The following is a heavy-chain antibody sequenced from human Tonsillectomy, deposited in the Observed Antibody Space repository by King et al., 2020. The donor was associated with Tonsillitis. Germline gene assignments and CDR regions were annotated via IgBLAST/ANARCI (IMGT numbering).Heavy chain of an antibody. CDR1: GFTFSSYA. D-gene: IGHD3-3*01. J-gene: IGHJ4*02. V-gene: IGHV3-30-3*01. Sequence: VQLVESGGGVVQPGRSLRLSCAASGFTFSSYAMHWVRQAPGKGLEWVAVISYDGSNKYYADSVKGRFTISRDNSKNTGYLQMNSLRAEDTAVYYCAREIRITIFGVVKKGYYFDYWGQGTLVTVSS. CDR2: ISYDGSNK. CDR3: AREIRITIFGVVKKGYYFDY.